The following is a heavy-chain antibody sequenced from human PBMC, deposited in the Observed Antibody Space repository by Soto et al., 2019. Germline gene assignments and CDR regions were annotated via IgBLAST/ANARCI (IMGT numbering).Heavy chain of an antibody. CDR1: GFTFTNYA. CDR3: AKVKTWTYLDF. D-gene: IGHD5-12*01. Sequence: LRLSCAASGFTFTNYAMTWVRQAPGRGLEWVSSISGSGETTYYADAVEGRFTISRDNSKSTLYLQMNSLRAEDTALYYCAKVKTWTYLDFWGQGTLVTVSS. V-gene: IGHV3-23*01. CDR2: ISGSGETT. J-gene: IGHJ4*02.